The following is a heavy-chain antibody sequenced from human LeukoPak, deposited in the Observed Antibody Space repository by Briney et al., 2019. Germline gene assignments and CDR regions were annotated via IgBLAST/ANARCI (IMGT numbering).Heavy chain of an antibody. D-gene: IGHD3-10*01. CDR2: NNPSGGST. V-gene: IGHV1-46*01. Sequence: ASVKVSCKASGYTFTSYYMHWVRQAPGQGLEWMGINNPSGGSTSYAQKFQGRVTVTRDTSTSTVYMELSSLRSEDTAVYYCASATRGSGRSYYFDYWGQGTLVTVSS. CDR1: GYTFTSYY. J-gene: IGHJ4*02. CDR3: ASATRGSGRSYYFDY.